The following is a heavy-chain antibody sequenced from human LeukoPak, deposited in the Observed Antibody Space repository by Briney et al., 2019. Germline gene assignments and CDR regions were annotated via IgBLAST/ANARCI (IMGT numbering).Heavy chain of an antibody. Sequence: GGSLRLSCAASGFTFSSHAMSWVRQAPGKGLEWVSAISGSGGSTYYADSVKGRFTISRDNSKNTLYLQMNSLRAEDTAVYYCAKGVYCSSTSCYLSWFDPWGQGTLVTVSS. CDR2: ISGSGGST. J-gene: IGHJ5*02. V-gene: IGHV3-23*01. D-gene: IGHD2-2*01. CDR1: GFTFSSHA. CDR3: AKGVYCSSTSCYLSWFDP.